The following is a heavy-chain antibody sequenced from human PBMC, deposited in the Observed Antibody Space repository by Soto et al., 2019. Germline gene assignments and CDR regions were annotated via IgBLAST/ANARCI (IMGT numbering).Heavy chain of an antibody. J-gene: IGHJ3*02. D-gene: IGHD2-15*01. CDR2: VGAGGTTT. Sequence: EVQLVESGGGLVQPGGSLRLSCASSGFSFSTYSMDWVRQAPGKGLEWVSDVGAGGTTTSYADSVKGRFIISRDNAKSALHLQMNSLRGEGTAVYYCARVGSGYCSDTTFFGSDAVDSWGQRTMVTVPS. CDR1: GFSFSTYS. CDR3: ARVGSGYCSDTTFFGSDAVDS. V-gene: IGHV3-48*04.